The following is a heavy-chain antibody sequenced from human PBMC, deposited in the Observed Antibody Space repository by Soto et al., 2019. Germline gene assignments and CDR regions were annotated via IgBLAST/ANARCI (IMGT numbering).Heavy chain of an antibody. V-gene: IGHV5-51*01. CDR2: IYPIESYA. CDR1: GYTFANYW. CDR3: ARHGRSGGSSYSGWFDP. J-gene: IGHJ5*02. Sequence: GESLKISCQGSGYTFANYWIGWVRQMPGKGLELMGIIYPIESYAKYSPSFEGQVIISADKSTSTAYLQWSSLRASDTAIYYCARHGRSGGSSYSGWFDPWGQGTLVTVSS. D-gene: IGHD2-15*01.